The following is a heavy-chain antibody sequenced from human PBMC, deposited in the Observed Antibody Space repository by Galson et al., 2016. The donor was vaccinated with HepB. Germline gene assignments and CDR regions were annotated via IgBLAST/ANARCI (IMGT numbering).Heavy chain of an antibody. CDR1: GFSFNNYG. Sequence: SLRLSCAASGFSFNNYGMHWVRQAPGKGLEWVAVISYDGGNKYYADSVKGRFTISRDNSNNTLFLQMNSLRVEDMAVYYCAKGSDYYGWGSYPYYFDYWGQGTLVTVSS. J-gene: IGHJ4*02. CDR2: ISYDGGNK. D-gene: IGHD3-10*01. CDR3: AKGSDYYGWGSYPYYFDY. V-gene: IGHV3-30*18.